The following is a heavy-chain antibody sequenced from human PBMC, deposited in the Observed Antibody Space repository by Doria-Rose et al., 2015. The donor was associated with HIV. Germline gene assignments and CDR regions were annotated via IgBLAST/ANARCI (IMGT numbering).Heavy chain of an antibody. J-gene: IGHJ4*02. Sequence: QVQLFESGPGLVKPSETLSLTCSVSGASVSSRGYYWNWIRQVPGKGLESLGYTYYTGTSDYSPSLKSRLNMAVDTSKNQFSLKLSFVTVADTAVYYCARMGSYRELDYVGQGDMGIGSA. D-gene: IGHD3-3*01. CDR3: ARMGSYRELDY. V-gene: IGHV4-31*03. CDR2: TYYTGTS. CDR1: GASVSSRGYY.